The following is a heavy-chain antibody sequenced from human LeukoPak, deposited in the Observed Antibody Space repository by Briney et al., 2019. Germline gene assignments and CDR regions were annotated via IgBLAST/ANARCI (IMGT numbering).Heavy chain of an antibody. D-gene: IGHD1-26*01. Sequence: PSETLSLTCAVYGGSFSGYYWSWIRQPPGKGLEWIGEINHSGSTNYNPSLKSRVTISVDTSKNQFSLKLSSVTAADTAVYYCARIRYPLVGATIGNWFDPWGQGTLVTVSS. CDR3: ARIRYPLVGATIGNWFDP. CDR1: GGSFSGYY. V-gene: IGHV4-34*01. CDR2: INHSGST. J-gene: IGHJ5*02.